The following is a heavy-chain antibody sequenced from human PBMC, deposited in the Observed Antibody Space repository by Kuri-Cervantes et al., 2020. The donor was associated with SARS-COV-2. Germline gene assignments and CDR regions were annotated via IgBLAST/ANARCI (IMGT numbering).Heavy chain of an antibody. V-gene: IGHV1-2*04. D-gene: IGHD3-10*01. CDR2: INPNSGGT. CDR3: ARGMVRGIIQYYYYAMDV. Sequence: ASVKVSCKASGYTFTGYYMHWVRQAPGQGLEWMGWINPNSGGTNYAQNFQGWVTMTRDTSISTAYMELSRLRSDDTAVYYCARGMVRGIIQYYYYAMDVWGQGTTVTSP. CDR1: GYTFTGYY. J-gene: IGHJ6*02.